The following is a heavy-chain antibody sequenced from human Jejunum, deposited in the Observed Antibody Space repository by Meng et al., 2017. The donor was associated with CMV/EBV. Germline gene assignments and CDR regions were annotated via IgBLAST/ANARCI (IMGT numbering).Heavy chain of an antibody. J-gene: IGHJ4*02. CDR2: ISYDGSNR. D-gene: IGHD2-21*01. Sequence: GLRFSSNAMHWVRQAPGKGLEWVAVISYDGSNRYYADAVKGRFTISRDNSKNTLYLQMNSLRAEDTAVYYCARCRGGDCYSPFFDYWGQGTLVTVSS. CDR1: GLRFSSNA. CDR3: ARCRGGDCYSPFFDY. V-gene: IGHV3-30*04.